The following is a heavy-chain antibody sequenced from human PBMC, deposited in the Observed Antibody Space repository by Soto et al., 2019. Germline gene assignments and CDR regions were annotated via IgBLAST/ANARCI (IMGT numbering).Heavy chain of an antibody. CDR3: ASGLRIAAAGKEYYYGMDL. J-gene: IGHJ6*02. Sequence: SVKVSCKACGWTFSSYAISWVGQAPGQGREWMRGIIPIFGTASYAQKFQGRVTITADKSTSKAYMELSSLRSEDTAVYYCASGLRIAAAGKEYYYGMDLWGQGTSDTVSS. CDR1: GWTFSSYA. CDR2: IIPIFGTA. D-gene: IGHD6-13*01. V-gene: IGHV1-69*06.